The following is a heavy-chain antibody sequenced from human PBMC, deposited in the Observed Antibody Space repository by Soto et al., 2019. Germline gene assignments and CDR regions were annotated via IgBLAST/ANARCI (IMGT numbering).Heavy chain of an antibody. J-gene: IGHJ6*02. Sequence: PGGSLRLSCAASGFTFSNAWMNWVRQAPGKGLEWVGRIKSKTDGGTTDYAAPVKGRFTISRDDSKNTLYLQMNSLKTEDTAVYYCTTVGDHSSSWSNYYYGMDVWGQGTTVTVSS. CDR1: GFTFSNAW. CDR2: IKSKTDGGTT. D-gene: IGHD6-13*01. CDR3: TTVGDHSSSWSNYYYGMDV. V-gene: IGHV3-15*07.